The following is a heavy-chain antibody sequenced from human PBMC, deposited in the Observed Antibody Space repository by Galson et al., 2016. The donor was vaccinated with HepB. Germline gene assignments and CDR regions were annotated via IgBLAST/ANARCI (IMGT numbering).Heavy chain of an antibody. D-gene: IGHD5-18*01. CDR1: VGSFSGYY. J-gene: IGHJ5*02. CDR2: INHSGIT. Sequence: SETLSLTCNVYVGSFSGYYWSWIRQPPGKGLEWIGEINHSGITNYNPSLKGRVTIAVDTSKNQFSLKLRSVTAADTAVYYCVRGRGYSYPPFPWGQGTLVTVSS. V-gene: IGHV4-34*01. CDR3: VRGRGYSYPPFP.